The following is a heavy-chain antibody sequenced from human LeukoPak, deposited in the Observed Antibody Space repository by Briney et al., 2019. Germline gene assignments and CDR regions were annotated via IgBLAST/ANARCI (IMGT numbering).Heavy chain of an antibody. Sequence: GASVKVSCKASGYTFTSYGISWVRQAPGQGLEWMGWISAYNGNTNYAQKLQGRVTMTTDTSTSTAYMELRSLRSDDTAVYYCARDPPGRDYGGNLDAFDIWGQGTMVTVSS. D-gene: IGHD4-23*01. CDR3: ARDPPGRDYGGNLDAFDI. V-gene: IGHV1-18*01. J-gene: IGHJ3*02. CDR1: GYTFTSYG. CDR2: ISAYNGNT.